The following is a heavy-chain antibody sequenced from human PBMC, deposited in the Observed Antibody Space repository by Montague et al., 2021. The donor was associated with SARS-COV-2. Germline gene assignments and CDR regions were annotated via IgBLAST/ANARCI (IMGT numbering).Heavy chain of an antibody. CDR3: ARGRRILLWFGELLSGGDYYGMDV. Sequence: SETLSLTCAVYGGPFSGYCWSWIRQPPGKGLEWIGEINHSGSTNYNPSLKSRVTISVDTSKNQFSLELSSVTAADTAVYYCARGRRILLWFGELLSGGDYYGMDVWGQGTTVTVSS. D-gene: IGHD3-10*01. V-gene: IGHV4-34*01. CDR1: GGPFSGYC. CDR2: INHSGST. J-gene: IGHJ6*02.